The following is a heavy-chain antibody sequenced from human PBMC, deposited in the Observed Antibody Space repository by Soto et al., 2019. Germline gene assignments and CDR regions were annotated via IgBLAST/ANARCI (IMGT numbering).Heavy chain of an antibody. CDR1: GGSISSGGYY. J-gene: IGHJ5*02. V-gene: IGHV4-31*03. CDR3: ARDNMVRGPDPNWFDP. CDR2: IYYSGST. D-gene: IGHD3-10*01. Sequence: QVQLQESGPGLVKPSQTLSLTCTVSGGSISSGGYYWSWIRQHPGKGLEWIGYIYYSGSTYYNPSLKSRVTISVDTSKNQFSLKLSSVTAADTAVYYCARDNMVRGPDPNWFDPWGQGTLVTVSS.